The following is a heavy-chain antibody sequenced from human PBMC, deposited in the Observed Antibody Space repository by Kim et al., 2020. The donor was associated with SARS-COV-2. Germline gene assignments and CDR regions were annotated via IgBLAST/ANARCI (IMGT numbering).Heavy chain of an antibody. CDR3: ARSLVGATPLDY. CDR1: GGSVSSGSYY. J-gene: IGHJ4*02. D-gene: IGHD1-26*01. V-gene: IGHV4-61*01. CDR2: IYYSGST. Sequence: SETLSLTCTVSGGSVSSGSYYWSWIRQPPGKGLEWIGYIYYSGSTNYNPSLKSRVTISVDTSKNQFSLKLSSVTAADTAVYYCARSLVGATPLDYWGQGTLVTVSS.